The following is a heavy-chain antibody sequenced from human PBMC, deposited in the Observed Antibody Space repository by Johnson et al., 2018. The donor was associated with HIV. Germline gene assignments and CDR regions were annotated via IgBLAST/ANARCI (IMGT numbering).Heavy chain of an antibody. D-gene: IGHD3-3*01. V-gene: IGHV3-13*01. J-gene: IGHJ3*02. CDR2: IGTAGDT. Sequence: VQLVESGGGVVQPGRSPRLSCAASGFTFSNYDMYWVRQATGKGLEWVSGIGTAGDTYYADSLKGRFTISREDAKNSLYLQMNSLRAEDTALYYCAKAFWSGYYEDAFDIWGQGTMVTVSS. CDR3: AKAFWSGYYEDAFDI. CDR1: GFTFSNYD.